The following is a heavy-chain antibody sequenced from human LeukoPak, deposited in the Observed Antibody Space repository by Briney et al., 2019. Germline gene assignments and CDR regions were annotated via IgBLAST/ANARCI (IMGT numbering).Heavy chain of an antibody. Sequence: KASETLSLTCTVSGYSISSGYYWGWIRQPPGKGLEWIGSIYHSGSTYYNPSLKSRVTISVDTSKNQFSLKLSSVTAADTAVYYCARAYSSSSYGNWFDPWGQGTLVTVSS. CDR3: ARAYSSSSYGNWFDP. J-gene: IGHJ5*02. CDR2: IYHSGST. CDR1: GYSISSGYY. V-gene: IGHV4-38-2*02. D-gene: IGHD6-6*01.